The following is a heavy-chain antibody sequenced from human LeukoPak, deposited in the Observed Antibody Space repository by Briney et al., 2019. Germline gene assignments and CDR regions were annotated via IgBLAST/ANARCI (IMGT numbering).Heavy chain of an antibody. D-gene: IGHD2/OR15-2a*01. CDR1: GGTFSSYA. V-gene: IGHV1-18*01. Sequence: ASVKVSCKASGGTFSSYAISWVRQAPGQGLEWMGWISAYNGNTNYAQKLQGRVTMTTDTSTSTAYMELRSLRSDDTAVYYCARRSPEPVTDDYWGQGTLVTVSS. CDR3: ARRSPEPVTDDY. J-gene: IGHJ4*02. CDR2: ISAYNGNT.